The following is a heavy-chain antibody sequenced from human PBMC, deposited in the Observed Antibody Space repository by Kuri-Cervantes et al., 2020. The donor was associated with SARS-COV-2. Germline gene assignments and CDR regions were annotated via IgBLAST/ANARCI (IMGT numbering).Heavy chain of an antibody. CDR1: GFTFSSYS. D-gene: IGHD3-22*01. CDR3: ARGQGGGYYHAFDI. CDR2: ISSSSSYI. Sequence: GGSLRLSCAASGFTFSSYSMNWVRQAPGKGLEWVSSISSSSSYIYYADSVKGRFTISRDNAKNSLYLQMNSLRAEDTAVYYCARGQGGGYYHAFDIWGQGTMVTVSS. J-gene: IGHJ3*02. V-gene: IGHV3-21*01.